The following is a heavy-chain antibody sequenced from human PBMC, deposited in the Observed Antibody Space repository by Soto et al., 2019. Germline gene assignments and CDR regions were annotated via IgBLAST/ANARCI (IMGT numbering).Heavy chain of an antibody. J-gene: IGHJ4*02. Sequence: ASVKVSCNASGYTFPGYYMHWVRQAPGQGLEWMGGFDPEDGETIYAQKFQGRVTMTEDTSTDTAYMELSSLRSEDTAVYYCATNESRITIFGVVIRKQTPYDYCGQGTLVTVSS. CDR3: ATNESRITIFGVVIRKQTPYDY. CDR1: GYTFPGYY. CDR2: FDPEDGET. V-gene: IGHV1-24*01. D-gene: IGHD3-3*01.